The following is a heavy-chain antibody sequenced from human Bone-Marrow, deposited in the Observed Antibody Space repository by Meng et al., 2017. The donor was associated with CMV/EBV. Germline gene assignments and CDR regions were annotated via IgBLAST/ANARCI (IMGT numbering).Heavy chain of an antibody. CDR3: ARDGYYDFWSGYYTPSWFDP. Sequence: MNWGRQAPRKELEWVSSISSSSSYIYYADSVKDRFTISRDNAKNSLYLQMNSLRAEDTAVYYCARDGYYDFWSGYYTPSWFDPWGQGTLVTVSS. CDR2: ISSSSSYI. V-gene: IGHV3-21*01. J-gene: IGHJ5*02. D-gene: IGHD3-3*01.